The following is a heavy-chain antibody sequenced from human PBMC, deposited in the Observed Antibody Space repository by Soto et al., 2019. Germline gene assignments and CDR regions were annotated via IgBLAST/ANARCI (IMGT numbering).Heavy chain of an antibody. Sequence: GESLKISCKGSGYSFTSYWISWVRQMPGKGLEWMGRIDPSDSYTNYSPSFQGHVTISADKSISTAYLQWSSLKASDTAMYYCARRRITMVRGARDAFDICGQGTLVTV. CDR3: ARRRITMVRGARDAFDI. CDR2: IDPSDSYT. J-gene: IGHJ3*02. CDR1: GYSFTSYW. V-gene: IGHV5-10-1*01. D-gene: IGHD3-10*01.